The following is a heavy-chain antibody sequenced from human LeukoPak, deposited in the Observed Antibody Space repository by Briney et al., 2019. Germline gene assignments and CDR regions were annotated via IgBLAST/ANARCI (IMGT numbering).Heavy chain of an antibody. CDR3: ARDSGMATEYYYYYGMDV. V-gene: IGHV3-21*01. CDR2: ISSSSSFI. D-gene: IGHD5-24*01. Sequence: GGSLRLSCAASGFTFSSNSMNWVRQAPGKGLEWVSSISSSSSFIYYADSVKGRFTISRGNAKNSLYLQMNSLRAEDTAVYYCARDSGMATEYYYYYGMDVWGQGTTVTVSS. CDR1: GFTFSSNS. J-gene: IGHJ6*02.